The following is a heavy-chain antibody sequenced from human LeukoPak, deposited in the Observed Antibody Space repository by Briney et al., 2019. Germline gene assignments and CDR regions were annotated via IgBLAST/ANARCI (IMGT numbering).Heavy chain of an antibody. V-gene: IGHV1-18*01. CDR2: ISGYNGNT. CDR3: ARYTSPNPYCSGGSCSLFYYYGMDV. CDR1: GYTFSSYG. Sequence: ASVKVSCKASGYTFSSYGLTWVRQAPGQGLEWMGWISGYNGNTNYAQKFQGRVTMTTDTSTSTAYMELSSLRSEDTAVYYCARYTSPNPYCSGGSCSLFYYYGMDVWGQGTTVTVSS. J-gene: IGHJ6*02. D-gene: IGHD2-15*01.